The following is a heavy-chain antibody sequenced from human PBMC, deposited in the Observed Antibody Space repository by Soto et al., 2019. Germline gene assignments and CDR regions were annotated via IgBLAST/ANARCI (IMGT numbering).Heavy chain of an antibody. CDR2: MNPGSGDT. CDR3: ARMATFGSLNWFDP. CDR1: GYSFTNND. D-gene: IGHD3-16*01. V-gene: IGHV1-8*01. Sequence: GASVKVSCKASGYSFTNNDVSWVRQATGQGLEWMGWMNPGSGDTGCAQKFQGRVTMTRDISIATAYLELSSLRSDDTAIYYCARMATFGSLNWFDPWCQGTLVTVSS. J-gene: IGHJ5*02.